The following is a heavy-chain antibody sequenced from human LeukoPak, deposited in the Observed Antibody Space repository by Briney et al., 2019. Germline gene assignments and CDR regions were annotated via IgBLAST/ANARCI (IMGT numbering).Heavy chain of an antibody. CDR1: GGSISSSSYY. CDR3: AGWLTQYYYDSSGYLDY. V-gene: IGHV4-39*07. J-gene: IGHJ4*02. D-gene: IGHD3-22*01. CDR2: IYYSGST. Sequence: SETLSLTCIVSGGSISSSSYYWGWIRQPPGKGLEWIGSIYYSGSTYYNPSLKSRVTISVDTSKNQFSLKLSSVTAADTAVYYCAGWLTQYYYDSSGYLDYWGQGTLVTVSS.